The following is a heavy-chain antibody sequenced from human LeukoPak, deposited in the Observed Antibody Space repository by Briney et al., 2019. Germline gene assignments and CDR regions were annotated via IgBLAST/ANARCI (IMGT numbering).Heavy chain of an antibody. Sequence: GGSLRLSCAASGFTVSSNYMSWVRQAPGKGLEWVSVIYSGGSTYYADSVKGRFTISRDNAKNTLYLQMNSLRAEDTAVYYCARGLGSSGGYYVGDFWGQGTLVTVSS. D-gene: IGHD1-26*01. J-gene: IGHJ4*02. CDR3: ARGLGSSGGYYVGDF. CDR2: IYSGGST. V-gene: IGHV3-53*01. CDR1: GFTVSSNY.